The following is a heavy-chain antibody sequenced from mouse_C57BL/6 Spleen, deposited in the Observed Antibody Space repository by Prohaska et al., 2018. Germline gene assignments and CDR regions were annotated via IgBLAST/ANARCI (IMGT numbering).Heavy chain of an antibody. V-gene: IGHV1-26*01. D-gene: IGHD1-1*01. J-gene: IGHJ1*03. CDR3: ARWDTTVVATYWYFDV. CDR2: LNPNNGCT. Sequence: HGKSLELIGDLNPNNGCTSYNQKFKGKATLTVDKSSSTAYMELRSLTSEDSAVYYCARWDTTVVATYWYFDVWGTGTTVTVSS.